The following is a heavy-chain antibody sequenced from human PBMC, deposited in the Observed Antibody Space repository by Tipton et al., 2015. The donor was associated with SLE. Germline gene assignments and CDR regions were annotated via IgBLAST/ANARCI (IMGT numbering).Heavy chain of an antibody. CDR3: ARDPDREFDY. V-gene: IGHV4-39*07. J-gene: IGHJ4*02. CDR1: GGSISSSSYY. Sequence: TLSLTCTVSGGSISSSSYYWGWIRQPPGKGLEWIGSIYYSGSTYYNPSLKSRVTISVDTPKNQFSLKLSSVTAADTAVYYCARDPDREFDYWGQGTLVTVSS. D-gene: IGHD3-10*01. CDR2: IYYSGST.